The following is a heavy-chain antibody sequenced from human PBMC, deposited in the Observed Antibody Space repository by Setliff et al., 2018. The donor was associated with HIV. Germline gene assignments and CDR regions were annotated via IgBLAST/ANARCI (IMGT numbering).Heavy chain of an antibody. CDR1: GGSIIRRDYY. J-gene: IGHJ4*02. Sequence: SETLSLTCTISGGSIIRRDYYWGWIRQPPGKGLQWIGSIHYSGSTYYQPSLRSRVSISVDTAKNQLSLNLKSVTAADTAVYYCARRGDGYILDYWGRGTLVTVSS. CDR3: ARRGDGYILDY. CDR2: IHYSGST. D-gene: IGHD5-12*01. V-gene: IGHV4-39*01.